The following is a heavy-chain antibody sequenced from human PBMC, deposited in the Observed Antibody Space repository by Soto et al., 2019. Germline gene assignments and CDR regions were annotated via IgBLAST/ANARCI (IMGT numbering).Heavy chain of an antibody. Sequence: SETLSLTCTVSGGSISSYYWSWIRQPPGKGLEWIGYIYYSGSTNYNPSLKSRVTISVDTSKNQFSLKLSSVTAADTAVYYCARHNTRYFDYWGQGTLVTVSS. CDR3: ARHNTRYFDY. CDR2: IYYSGST. J-gene: IGHJ4*02. V-gene: IGHV4-59*08. CDR1: GGSISSYY.